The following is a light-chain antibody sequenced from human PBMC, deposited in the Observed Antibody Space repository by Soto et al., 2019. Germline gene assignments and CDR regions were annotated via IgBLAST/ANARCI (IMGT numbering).Light chain of an antibody. V-gene: IGKV3-20*01. Sequence: EIVLTQSPGTLSLSPGERATLSCRASQSVSSSDVAWYQQKPGQAPRLLIYGASSRATGIPDRFSGSGSGTDFTLTISRLEPEDFAVYYCQQYGSSPPMYTFGQGTKLEIK. J-gene: IGKJ2*01. CDR2: GAS. CDR3: QQYGSSPPMYT. CDR1: QSVSSSD.